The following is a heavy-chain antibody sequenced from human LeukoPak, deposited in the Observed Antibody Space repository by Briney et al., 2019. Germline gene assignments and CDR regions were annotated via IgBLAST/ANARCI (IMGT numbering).Heavy chain of an antibody. Sequence: GGPLRLSCAASGFSFSPYAMHWLRQATGEGLGCVALIWHDASHIFYTDSVKGRLTISRDNSKNTVYLQMNSLGGEDTAVYYCAREIFGAGSYPDYWGQGTLVTVSS. D-gene: IGHD3-10*01. V-gene: IGHV3-33*01. J-gene: IGHJ4*02. CDR3: AREIFGAGSYPDY. CDR2: IWHDASHI. CDR1: GFSFSPYA.